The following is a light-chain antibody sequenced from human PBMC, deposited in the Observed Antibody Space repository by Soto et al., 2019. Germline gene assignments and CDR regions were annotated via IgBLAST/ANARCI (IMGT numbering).Light chain of an antibody. CDR1: GSSIGSRY. V-gene: IGLV1-47*01. CDR3: TAWDDSLSGPV. J-gene: IGLJ3*02. CDR2: QDS. Sequence: QSVLTQPPSASGTPGQRVTISCSGSGSSIGSRYVYWYRQVPGTAPKLLIYQDSQRPSGVPDRFSGSKSGTSASLAISGLRSEDDADYYCTAWDDSLSGPVFGGGTKLTVL.